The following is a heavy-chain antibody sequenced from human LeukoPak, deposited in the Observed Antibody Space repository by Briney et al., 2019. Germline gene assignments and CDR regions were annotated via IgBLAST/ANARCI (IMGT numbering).Heavy chain of an antibody. J-gene: IGHJ3*01. V-gene: IGHV3-30*02. Sequence: PGGSLRLSCVASGFTFSAIGMHWVRQAPGKGLEWVAYIYYDSRNAYYADSVKGRLTISRDNSKNTLYLQLNSLGAADTAVYYCARKAFCNSATCYGALDVWGQGTMVTVSS. CDR3: ARKAFCNSATCYGALDV. CDR2: IYYDSRNA. CDR1: GFTFSAIG. D-gene: IGHD2/OR15-2a*01.